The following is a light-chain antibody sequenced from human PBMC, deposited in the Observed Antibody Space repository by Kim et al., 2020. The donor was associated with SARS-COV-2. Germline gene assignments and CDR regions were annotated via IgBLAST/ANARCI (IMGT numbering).Light chain of an antibody. CDR1: QSVRTNY. J-gene: IGKJ1*01. CDR3: QQYATSPGT. CDR2: ATS. V-gene: IGKV3-20*01. Sequence: SPGERAPLSCRASQSVRTNYITWYQQKPGQAPRLLMYATSSRATGIPDRFSGSGSGTDFTLTISRLEPEDFAVYYCQQYATSPGTFGQGTKVDIK.